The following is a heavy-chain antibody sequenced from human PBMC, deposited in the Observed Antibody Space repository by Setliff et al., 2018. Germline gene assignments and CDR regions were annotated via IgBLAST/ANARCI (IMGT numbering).Heavy chain of an antibody. V-gene: IGHV4-39*07. CDR1: DASIGGSGYY. J-gene: IGHJ4*02. Sequence: PSETLSLTCTVSDASIGGSGYYWGWIRQPPGKGPEWIGNIHYSGSTHYNPSLKSRVTISVDTSKNQFSLKLTSVTAADTAAYYCARRETYYNFWSGYYAYWGQGTLVTV. D-gene: IGHD3-3*01. CDR3: ARRETYYNFWSGYYAY. CDR2: IHYSGST.